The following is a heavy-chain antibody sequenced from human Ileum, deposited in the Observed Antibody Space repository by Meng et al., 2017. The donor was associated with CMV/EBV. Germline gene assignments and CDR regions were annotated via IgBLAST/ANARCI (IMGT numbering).Heavy chain of an antibody. Sequence: EVQLVESGGGLVKPGGSLRLSCATSGFTFSNYRMNWARQAPGKGLEWVSSISTSSSYIFYADSVKGRFTISRDNAKNSLYLQMNSLRAEDTAVYYCARDSGSYYVYWGQGTLVTVSS. V-gene: IGHV3-21*01. CDR3: ARDSGSYYVY. J-gene: IGHJ4*02. CDR1: GFTFSNYR. CDR2: ISTSSSYI. D-gene: IGHD1-26*01.